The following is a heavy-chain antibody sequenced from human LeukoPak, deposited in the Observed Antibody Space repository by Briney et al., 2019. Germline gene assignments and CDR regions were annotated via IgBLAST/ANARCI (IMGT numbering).Heavy chain of an antibody. CDR3: ARGKDIVVVPAARGYYGMVV. CDR2: IIPIFGTA. D-gene: IGHD2-2*01. Sequence: SVKVSCKASGGTFSSYAISWVRQAPGQGLEWMGGIIPIFGTANYAQKFQGRVTITADESTSTAYMELSSLRSEDTAVYYCARGKDIVVVPAARGYYGMVVWGQGTTVTVS. J-gene: IGHJ6*02. CDR1: GGTFSSYA. V-gene: IGHV1-69*13.